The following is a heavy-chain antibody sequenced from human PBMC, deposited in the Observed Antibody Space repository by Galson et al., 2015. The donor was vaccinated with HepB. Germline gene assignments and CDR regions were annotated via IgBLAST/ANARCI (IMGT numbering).Heavy chain of an antibody. CDR2: ISYDGNNK. D-gene: IGHD6-13*01. Sequence: SLRLSCAASGFTFSSYAMHWVRQAPGKGLEWVALISYDGNNKYYADSVKGRFTISRDNSKNTLYLLMHSLRAEDTAAYYCARGEYSSNWYLLEWGQGTLVTVSS. V-gene: IGHV3-30-3*01. CDR1: GFTFSSYA. CDR3: ARGEYSSNWYLLE. J-gene: IGHJ4*02.